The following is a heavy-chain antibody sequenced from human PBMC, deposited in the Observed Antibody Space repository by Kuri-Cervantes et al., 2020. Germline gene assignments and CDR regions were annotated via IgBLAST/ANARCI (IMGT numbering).Heavy chain of an antibody. CDR1: GYTFTSYD. D-gene: IGHD2-15*01. J-gene: IGHJ4*02. CDR2: MNPNSGNT. V-gene: IGHV1-8*01. Sequence: ASVKVSCKPSGYTFTSYDINWVRQATGQGLEWMGWMNPNSGNTGYAQKFQGRVTMTRNTSMSTAYMELSSLRSEDTAVYYCVRTSILCSGGSCYDDWGQGTLVTVSS. CDR3: VRTSILCSGGSCYDD.